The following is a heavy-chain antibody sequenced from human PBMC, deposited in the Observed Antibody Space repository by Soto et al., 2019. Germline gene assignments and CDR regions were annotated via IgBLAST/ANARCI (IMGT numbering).Heavy chain of an antibody. CDR2: INHSGST. J-gene: IGHJ6*03. Sequence: PSETLSLTCAVYGGSFSGYYWSWIRQPPGKGLEWIGEINHSGSTNYNPSLKSRVTISVDTSKNQFSLKLSSVTAADTAVYYCARLPVPPGIAASGLKQPTHYYYYYMDVWGKGTTVTVSS. V-gene: IGHV4-34*01. CDR1: GGSFSGYY. CDR3: ARLPVPPGIAASGLKQPTHYYYYYMDV. D-gene: IGHD6-13*01.